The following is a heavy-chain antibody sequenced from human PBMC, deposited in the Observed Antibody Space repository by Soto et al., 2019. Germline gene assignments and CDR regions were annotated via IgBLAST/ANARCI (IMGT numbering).Heavy chain of an antibody. V-gene: IGHV4-39*01. CDR2: IYYSGST. CDR1: GGSISSSSYY. J-gene: IGHJ5*02. CDR3: ARHYGSGSYWYLYNWFDP. Sequence: QLQLQESGPGLVKPSETLSLTCTVSGGSISSSSYYWGWIRQPPGKGLEWIGSIYYSGSTYYNPSLKSRVTISVATSKNQFSLKLSSVTAADTAVYYCARHYGSGSYWYLYNWFDPWGQGTLVTVSS. D-gene: IGHD3-10*01.